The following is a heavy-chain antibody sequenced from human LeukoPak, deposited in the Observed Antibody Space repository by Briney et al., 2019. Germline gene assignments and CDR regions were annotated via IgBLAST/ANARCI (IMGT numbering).Heavy chain of an antibody. V-gene: IGHV3-23*01. CDR3: AKDGAWLRFDD. Sequence: SGGSLRLSCTASGFTFGDYAMSWFRQAPGKGLEWVSGISPGGPTYYADSVKGRFSISRDDSKNTFYLQMINLRAEDTAVYYCAKDGAWLRFDDWGQGILVTVSS. D-gene: IGHD5-12*01. CDR2: ISPGGPT. CDR1: GFTFGDYA. J-gene: IGHJ4*02.